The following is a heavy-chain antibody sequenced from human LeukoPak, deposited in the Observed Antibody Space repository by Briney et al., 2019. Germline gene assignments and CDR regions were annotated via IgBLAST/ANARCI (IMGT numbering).Heavy chain of an antibody. V-gene: IGHV4-4*07. J-gene: IGHJ5*02. CDR2: VYTSGST. D-gene: IGHD3-10*01. CDR1: GGSISGYY. Sequence: PSETLSLTCSVSGGSISGYYWTWIRQPAGKGLEWIGRVYTSGSTHYNPSLKTRLTMSVDTSKNQFSLKLSSVTAADTAVYYCARRSITMVRGWFDPWGQGTLVTVSS. CDR3: ARRSITMVRGWFDP.